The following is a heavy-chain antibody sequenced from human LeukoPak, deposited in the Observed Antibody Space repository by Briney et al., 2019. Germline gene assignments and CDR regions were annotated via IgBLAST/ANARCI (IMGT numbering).Heavy chain of an antibody. CDR1: GFTVSSNY. J-gene: IGHJ4*02. D-gene: IGHD2-2*02. Sequence: PGGSLRLSCAASGFTVSSNYMSWVRQAPGKGLEWVSVIYSGGSIYYADSVKGRFTISRHNSKNTLYLQMNSLRAEDTAVYYCAKDIQGYCSSTSCYTFDYWGQGTLVTVSS. CDR2: IYSGGSI. V-gene: IGHV3-53*04. CDR3: AKDIQGYCSSTSCYTFDY.